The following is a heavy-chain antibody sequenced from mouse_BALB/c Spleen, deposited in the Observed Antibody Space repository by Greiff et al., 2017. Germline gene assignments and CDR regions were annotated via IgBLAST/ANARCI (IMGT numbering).Heavy chain of an antibody. CDR3: ARYYDDHLFAY. D-gene: IGHD2-13*01. Sequence: QVQLQQSGPGLVAPSQTLSLTCTVSGFSLSSYSVHWVRQPPGTGLGWLGMIWGGGSTDYNSALKTRLSISKDNSKSQVFLKMNSLQTDDTAMYYCARYYDDHLFAYWGQGTLVTVSA. V-gene: IGHV2-6-4*01. CDR1: GFSLSSYS. CDR2: IWGGGST. J-gene: IGHJ3*01.